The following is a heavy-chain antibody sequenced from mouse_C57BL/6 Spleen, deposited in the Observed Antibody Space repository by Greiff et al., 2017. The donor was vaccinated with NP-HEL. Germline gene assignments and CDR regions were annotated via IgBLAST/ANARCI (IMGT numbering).Heavy chain of an antibody. J-gene: IGHJ2*01. CDR1: GYTFTSYW. CDR3: ARESLYGNYVPYFDY. CDR2: IHPNSGST. V-gene: IGHV1-64*01. Sequence: QVQLQQPGAELVKPGASVKLSCKASGYTFTSYWMHWVKQRPGQGLEWIGMIHPNSGSTNYNEKFKSKATLTVDKSSSTAYMQLSSLTSEDSAVYYCARESLYGNYVPYFDYWGQGTTLTVSS. D-gene: IGHD2-10*02.